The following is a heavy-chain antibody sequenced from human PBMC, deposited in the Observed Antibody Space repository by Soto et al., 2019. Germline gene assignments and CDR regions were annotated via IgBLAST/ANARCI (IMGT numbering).Heavy chain of an antibody. Sequence: EVQLVESGGGLIQPGGSLRLSCAASGFTVSSNYMSWVRQAPGKGLEWVSIIYSGGNTYYADSVKGRFTISRDNSKNTLDLQMNSLRAEDTAMYYCARDPGATTYYLYYGMDVWGQGTTVTVSS. D-gene: IGHD5-12*01. CDR3: ARDPGATTYYLYYGMDV. J-gene: IGHJ6*02. V-gene: IGHV3-53*01. CDR1: GFTVSSNY. CDR2: IYSGGNT.